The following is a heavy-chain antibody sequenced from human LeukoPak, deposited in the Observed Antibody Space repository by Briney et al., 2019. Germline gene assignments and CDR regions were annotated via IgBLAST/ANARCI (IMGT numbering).Heavy chain of an antibody. J-gene: IGHJ6*02. CDR2: ISAYNGNT. V-gene: IGHV1-18*01. Sequence: ASVNLSCKGSGYTFTRYGISWVRLAPGQGREWMGWISAYNGNTNYAQKLQGRVTMTTDTSTSTAYMGLRSLRSDDTAVYYCARVRYSSSWYYGMDVWGQVTTVSVSS. CDR3: ARVRYSSSWYYGMDV. CDR1: GYTFTRYG. D-gene: IGHD6-13*01.